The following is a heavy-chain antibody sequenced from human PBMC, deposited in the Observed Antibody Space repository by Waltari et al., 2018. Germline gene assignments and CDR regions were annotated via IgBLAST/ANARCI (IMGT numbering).Heavy chain of an antibody. D-gene: IGHD3-22*01. CDR3: ARDGGRYQDSNPGHWFDP. CDR2: FNPTSGGT. J-gene: IGHJ5*02. V-gene: IGHV1-2*07. CDR1: GYTFTGYY. Sequence: QVQLVQSGAEVKKPGASVKVSCKASGYTFTGYYMHWVRQAPGQGLEWVGWFNPTSGGTNYAHKFQGRVTMTRDTSISTAYMELSRLRSDDTAVYYCARDGGRYQDSNPGHWFDPWGQGTLVTVSS.